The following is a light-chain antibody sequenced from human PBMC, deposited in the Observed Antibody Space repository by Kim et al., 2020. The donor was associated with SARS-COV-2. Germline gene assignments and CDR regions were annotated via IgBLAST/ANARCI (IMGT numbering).Light chain of an antibody. CDR3: SSYTSSSTV. Sequence: QSALTQPASVSGSPGQSITISCTGTSSDVGGYNYVSWYQQHPGKAPKLMIYDVSNRPSGVSNRFSGSMSGNTASLTISGLQAEDEADYYCSSYTSSSTVFGGGTQLTVL. CDR1: SSDVGGYNY. J-gene: IGLJ3*02. V-gene: IGLV2-14*03. CDR2: DVS.